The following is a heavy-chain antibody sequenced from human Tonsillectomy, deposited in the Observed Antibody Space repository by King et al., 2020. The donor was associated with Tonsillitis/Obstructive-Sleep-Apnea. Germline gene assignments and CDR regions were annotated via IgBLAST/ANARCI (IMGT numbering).Heavy chain of an antibody. V-gene: IGHV3-30*18. J-gene: IGHJ6*02. Sequence: VQLVESGGGVVQPGRSLRLSCAASGFTFSSYGMHWVRQAPGKGLEWVAVISYDGSNKYYADSVKGRFTISRDNSKNTLYLQMNSLRAEDTAVYYCAKDFMIAVGHGMDVWGRGTTVTVSS. CDR1: GFTFSSYG. CDR2: ISYDGSNK. CDR3: AKDFMIAVGHGMDV. D-gene: IGHD3-22*01.